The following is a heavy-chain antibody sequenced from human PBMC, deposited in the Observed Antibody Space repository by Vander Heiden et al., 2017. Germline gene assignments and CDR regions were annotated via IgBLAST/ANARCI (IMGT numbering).Heavy chain of an antibody. V-gene: IGHV3-30-3*01. CDR2: ISYDGSNK. Sequence: QVQLVESGGGVVQPGRSLSLPCEASGFTFGRYAMHWVRQAPGKGLEWVAVISYDGSNKYYADSVKGRFTISRDNSKNTLYLQMNSLRAEDTAVYYCAREITDTAILYYYYGMDVWGQGTTVTVSS. J-gene: IGHJ6*02. CDR3: AREITDTAILYYYYGMDV. D-gene: IGHD5-18*01. CDR1: GFTFGRYA.